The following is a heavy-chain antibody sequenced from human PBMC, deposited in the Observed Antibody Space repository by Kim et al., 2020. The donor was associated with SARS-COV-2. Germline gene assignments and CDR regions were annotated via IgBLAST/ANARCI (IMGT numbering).Heavy chain of an antibody. CDR3: AKDQGRYCSSTSCYAGYYYSYGMDV. D-gene: IGHD2-2*01. Sequence: GGSLRLSCAASGFTFSSYAMSWVRQAPGKGLEWVSAISGSGGSTYYADSVKGRFTISRDNSKNTLYLQMNSLRAEDTAVYYCAKDQGRYCSSTSCYAGYYYSYGMDVWGQGTTVTVSS. CDR2: ISGSGGST. V-gene: IGHV3-23*01. CDR1: GFTFSSYA. J-gene: IGHJ6*02.